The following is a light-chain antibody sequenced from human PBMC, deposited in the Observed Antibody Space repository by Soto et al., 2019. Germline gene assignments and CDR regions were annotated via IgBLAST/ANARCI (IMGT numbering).Light chain of an antibody. CDR1: QTISTW. J-gene: IGKJ1*01. CDR2: KAS. Sequence: DIQMTQSPSTLSASVGDSVTITCRASQTISTWMAWYQQRPGKAPKLLIYKASTLKSGVPSRFSGSGSGTEFTLTISSLQPEDVATYYCQQGHSTPITFGQGTKVDIK. CDR3: QQGHSTPIT. V-gene: IGKV1-5*03.